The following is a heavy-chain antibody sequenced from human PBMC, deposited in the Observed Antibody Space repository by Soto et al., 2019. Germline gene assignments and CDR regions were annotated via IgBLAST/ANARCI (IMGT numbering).Heavy chain of an antibody. CDR2: IYYSGST. Sequence: QLQLQESGPGLVKPSETLSLTCTFSGGSISSRGYYWGWIRQPPGKGLEWIGTIYYSGSTYYNPSLTSRVTISVDTSKTQFSLKLSSVTAADTAVYYCATSNWFDPWGQGTLVTVSS. CDR1: GGSISSRGYY. J-gene: IGHJ5*02. CDR3: ATSNWFDP. V-gene: IGHV4-39*01.